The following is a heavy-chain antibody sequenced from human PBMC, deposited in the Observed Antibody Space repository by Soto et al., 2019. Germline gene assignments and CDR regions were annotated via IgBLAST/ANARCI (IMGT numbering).Heavy chain of an antibody. CDR3: AREGIAARLGAFDI. CDR1: GGSISSYY. Sequence: SETLSLTCTVSGGSISSYYWSWIRQPPGKGLEWIGYIYYSGSTNYNPSLKSRVTISVDTSKNQFSLKLSSVTVADTAVYYCAREGIAARLGAFDIWGQGTMVTVSS. V-gene: IGHV4-59*01. D-gene: IGHD6-6*01. CDR2: IYYSGST. J-gene: IGHJ3*02.